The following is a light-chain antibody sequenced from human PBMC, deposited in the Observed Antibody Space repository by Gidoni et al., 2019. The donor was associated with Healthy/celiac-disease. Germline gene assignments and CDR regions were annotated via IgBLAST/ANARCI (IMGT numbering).Light chain of an antibody. CDR3: MQALQTPI. CDR1: QSLLHSNGYNY. CDR2: LGS. J-gene: IGKJ2*01. Sequence: DIVMTQSPLSLPVTPGEPASISCRSSQSLLHSNGYNYLDWYLQKPGQSPQLLIYLGSNRASGAPDRFSGSGSGTDFTLKISRVEAEDVGVYYCMQALQTPIFGQGTKLEIK. V-gene: IGKV2-28*01.